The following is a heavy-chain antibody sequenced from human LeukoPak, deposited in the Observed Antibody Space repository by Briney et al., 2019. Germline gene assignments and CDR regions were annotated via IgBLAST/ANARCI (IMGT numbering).Heavy chain of an antibody. D-gene: IGHD6-13*01. J-gene: IGHJ4*02. CDR3: ARGPQTIAAAGGYYFDY. V-gene: IGHV4-34*01. CDR2: INHSGST. CDR1: GGSFSVYY. Sequence: PSETLSLTCAVYGGSFSVYYWSWIRQPPRKGLEWIGEINHSGSTNYNPSLKSRVTISVDTSKNQFSLKLSSVTAADTAVYYCARGPQTIAAAGGYYFDYWGQGTLVTVSS.